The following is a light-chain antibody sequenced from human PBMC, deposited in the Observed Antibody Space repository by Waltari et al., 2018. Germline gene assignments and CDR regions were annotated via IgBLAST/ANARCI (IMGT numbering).Light chain of an antibody. CDR3: QQYNNWPPWT. CDR1: QTVSSN. Sequence: ETVMTQSPATLSVSPGEGATLSCRASQTVSSNLAWYQQKPGQAPRLLIYGASTRATGIPARFSGSGSGTQFTLTINSLQSEDFAVYYCQQYNNWPPWTFGQGTKVGIK. V-gene: IGKV3-15*01. J-gene: IGKJ1*01. CDR2: GAS.